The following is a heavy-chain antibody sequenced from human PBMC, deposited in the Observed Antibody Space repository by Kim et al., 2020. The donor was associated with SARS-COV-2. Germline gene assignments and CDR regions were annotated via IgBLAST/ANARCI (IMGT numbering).Heavy chain of an antibody. CDR1: GYSISSGYY. CDR2: IYHSGST. D-gene: IGHD3-10*01. CDR3: ARRRGGYDYGMDV. J-gene: IGHJ6*02. Sequence: SETLSLTCTVSGYSISSGYYWGWIRQPPGKGLEWIGSIYHSGSTYYNPSLKSRVTISVDTSKNQFSLKLSSVTAADTAVYYCARRRGGYDYGMDVWGQGTTVTVSS. V-gene: IGHV4-38-2*02.